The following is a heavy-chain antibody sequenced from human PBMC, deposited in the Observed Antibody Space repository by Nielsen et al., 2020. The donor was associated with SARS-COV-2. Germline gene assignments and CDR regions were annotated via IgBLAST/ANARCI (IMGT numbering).Heavy chain of an antibody. CDR1: GGSFSGYY. Sequence: SETLSLTCAVYGGSFSGYYWSWIRQPPGKGLEWIGEINHSGSTNYNPSLKSRVTISVDTSKNQFSLKLSSVTAADTAVYYCARRDDGSSWYFGMDVWGQGTTVTVSS. J-gene: IGHJ6*02. D-gene: IGHD6-13*01. V-gene: IGHV4-34*01. CDR2: INHSGST. CDR3: ARRDDGSSWYFGMDV.